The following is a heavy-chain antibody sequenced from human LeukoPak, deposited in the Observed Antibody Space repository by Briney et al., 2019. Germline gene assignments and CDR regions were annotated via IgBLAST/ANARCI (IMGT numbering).Heavy chain of an antibody. D-gene: IGHD3-16*01. J-gene: IGHJ4*02. CDR1: GYSIGNNYY. CDR3: ARDLGAFDY. CDR2: IYYSGST. V-gene: IGHV4-38-2*02. Sequence: PSETLSLTCTVSGYSIGNNYYWGWIRQPPGKGLEWIGSIYYSGSTYYNPSLKSRVTISVDTSKNRFSLKLSSVTAADTAVYYCARDLGAFDYWGQGTLVTVSS.